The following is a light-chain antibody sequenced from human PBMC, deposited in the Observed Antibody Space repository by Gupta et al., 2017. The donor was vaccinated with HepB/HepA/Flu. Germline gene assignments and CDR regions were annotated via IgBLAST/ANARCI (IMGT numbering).Light chain of an antibody. CDR1: QSVLYSSNNKNY. Sequence: DIVMTQSPDSLAVSLDERATINCKSSQSVLYSSNNKNYLAWYQQKPGQPPKLLIYWASTRESGVPDRFSGRGSGTDFTLTISSLQAEDVAVYYCQQDDSTPITFGQGTRLEIK. V-gene: IGKV4-1*01. CDR2: WAS. J-gene: IGKJ5*01. CDR3: QQDDSTPIT.